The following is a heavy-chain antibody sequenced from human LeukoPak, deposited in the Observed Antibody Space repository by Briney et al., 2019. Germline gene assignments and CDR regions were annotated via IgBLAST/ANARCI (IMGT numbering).Heavy chain of an antibody. CDR1: GGTFSSYA. V-gene: IGHV1-69*05. D-gene: IGHD2-15*01. Sequence: ASVKVSCKASGGTFSSYAISWVRQAPGQGLECMGGIIPIFGTANYAQKFQGRVTITTDESTSTAYMELSSLRSEDTAVYYCAVQGRYCSGGSCYYFDYWGQGTLVTVSS. CDR2: IIPIFGTA. J-gene: IGHJ4*02. CDR3: AVQGRYCSGGSCYYFDY.